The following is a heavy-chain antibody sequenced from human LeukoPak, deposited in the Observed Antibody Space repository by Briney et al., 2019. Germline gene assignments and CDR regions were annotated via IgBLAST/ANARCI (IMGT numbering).Heavy chain of an antibody. D-gene: IGHD2-15*01. Sequence: PSQTLSLTCTVSGGSISSGDYYWSWIRQPPGKGLEWIGYIYYSGSTYYNPSLKSRVTISVDTSKNQFSLKLSSVTAADTAVYYCARVDCSGGSCYCDYWGQGTLVTVSS. V-gene: IGHV4-30-4*01. CDR1: GGSISSGDYY. CDR3: ARVDCSGGSCYCDY. J-gene: IGHJ4*02. CDR2: IYYSGST.